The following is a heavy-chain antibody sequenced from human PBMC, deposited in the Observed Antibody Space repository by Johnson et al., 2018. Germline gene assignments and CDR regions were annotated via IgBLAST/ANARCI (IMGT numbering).Heavy chain of an antibody. CDR1: GFTFSSYG. D-gene: IGHD6-13*01. CDR2: ISYDGSNK. V-gene: IGHV3-30*03. Sequence: QVQLVQSGGGVVQPGRSLRLSCAASGFTFSSYGMHWVRQAPGKGLEWVAVISYDGSNKYYADSVKGRFTTPRDNSQNTLYLQMNSLRAEDTDVYYCASPMYSRAAFDIWGQGTMVTVSS. CDR3: ASPMYSRAAFDI. J-gene: IGHJ3*02.